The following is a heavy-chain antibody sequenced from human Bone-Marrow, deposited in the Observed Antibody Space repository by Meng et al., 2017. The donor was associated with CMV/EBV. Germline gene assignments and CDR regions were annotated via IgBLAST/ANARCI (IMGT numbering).Heavy chain of an antibody. D-gene: IGHD6-6*01. V-gene: IGHV5-51*01. CDR1: GYSFTSYW. CDR2: IYPGDSDT. Sequence: GESLKISCKGSGYSFTSYWIGWVRQMPGKGLEWMWIIYPGDSDTRYSPSLQGQVTISADKSISTAYLQWSSLKASDTAMHYCARLRTAAREDYYYGMDVWGQGTTVTVSS. CDR3: ARLRTAAREDYYYGMDV. J-gene: IGHJ6*02.